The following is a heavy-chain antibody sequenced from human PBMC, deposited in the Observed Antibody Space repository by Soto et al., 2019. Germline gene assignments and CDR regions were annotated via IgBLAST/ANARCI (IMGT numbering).Heavy chain of an antibody. V-gene: IGHV4-59*01. CDR3: ARGRRSGWYHFDS. CDR1: GGSITTYY. D-gene: IGHD6-19*01. Sequence: QVQLQESGPGLVKPSETLSLTCTVSGGSITTYYWSWIRQPPGKGLEWIGYIHYEGSTNYNPSLKSRVAILVDTSQNQFSLKLTSVTAADTAVYFGARGRRSGWYHFDSWGQGTLVTVSS. J-gene: IGHJ4*02. CDR2: IHYEGST.